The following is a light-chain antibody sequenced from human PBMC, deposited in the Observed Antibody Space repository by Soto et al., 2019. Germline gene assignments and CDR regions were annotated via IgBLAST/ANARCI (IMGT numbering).Light chain of an antibody. V-gene: IGKV3-20*01. J-gene: IGKJ3*01. CDR3: QQYGSSPPWFT. CDR1: QSVSSSY. Sequence: EIVLTQSPGTLSLSPGERATLSCRASQSVSSSYLAWYQQKPGQAPRLLIYGASSRATGIPDRFSGSGSGTDFTFTISRLEPEDFAVYYCQQYGSSPPWFTFGPGTKVDIK. CDR2: GAS.